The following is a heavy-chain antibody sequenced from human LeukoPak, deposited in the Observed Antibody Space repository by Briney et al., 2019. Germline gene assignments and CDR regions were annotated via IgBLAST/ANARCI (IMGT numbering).Heavy chain of an antibody. CDR2: IYYLGST. D-gene: IGHD1-14*01. CDR1: GGSISSSTYY. CDR3: ARDTGNYPFGY. Sequence: SETLSLTCSVSGGSISSSTYYWGWIRQPPGKGLEWIGSIYYLGSTYYNPSLKSRVTISVDTSKNQFSLKLSSVTAADTAVYYCARDTGNYPFGYWGQGTLVTVSS. J-gene: IGHJ4*02. V-gene: IGHV4-39*07.